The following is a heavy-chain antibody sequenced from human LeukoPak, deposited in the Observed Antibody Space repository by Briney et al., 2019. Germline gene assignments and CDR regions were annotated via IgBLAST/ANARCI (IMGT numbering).Heavy chain of an antibody. CDR1: GYSISSGYY. J-gene: IGHJ5*02. Sequence: SETLSLTCTVSGYSISSGYYWGWIRQPPGKGLEWIGSIYHSGSTYYNPSLKSRVTISVDTSKNQFSLKLSSVTAADTAVYYCARQYCTNGVCAAYNWFDPWGQGTLVTVSS. V-gene: IGHV4-38-2*02. CDR2: IYHSGST. CDR3: ARQYCTNGVCAAYNWFDP. D-gene: IGHD2-8*01.